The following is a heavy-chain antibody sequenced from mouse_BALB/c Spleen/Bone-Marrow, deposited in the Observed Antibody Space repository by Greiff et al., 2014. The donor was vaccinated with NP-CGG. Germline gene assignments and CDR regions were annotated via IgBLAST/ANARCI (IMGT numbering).Heavy chain of an antibody. J-gene: IGHJ4*01. CDR1: GFSLTSYG. CDR2: IWADGST. D-gene: IGHD1-2*01. CDR3: SRSTTATGAMDY. V-gene: IGHV2-9*02. Sequence: QVQLQQSGPGLVAPSPSLSITCTVSGFSLTSYGVHRVRQPPGKGLEWLGVIWADGSTNYNSALMSRLSISKDNSKSQVFLKMNSLQTDDTAMYYCSRSTTATGAMDYWGQGTSVTVSS.